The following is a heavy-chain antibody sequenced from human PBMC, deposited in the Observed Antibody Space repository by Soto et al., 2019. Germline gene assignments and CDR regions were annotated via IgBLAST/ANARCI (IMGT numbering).Heavy chain of an antibody. CDR3: ARMDPTAAAARWFY. CDR1: GYTFSNYG. V-gene: IGHV1-18*01. D-gene: IGHD6-13*01. CDR2: INIYNGNT. J-gene: IGHJ4*02. Sequence: QVQLVQSGAEVKKPGASVNVSCKASGYTFSNYGISWVQQAPGQGLEWMGWINIYNGNTNYAKKFQGRVTMTSDTSARTAYMDLRSLGFDDTAVYYCARMDPTAAAARWFYLGQGTLVTVSS.